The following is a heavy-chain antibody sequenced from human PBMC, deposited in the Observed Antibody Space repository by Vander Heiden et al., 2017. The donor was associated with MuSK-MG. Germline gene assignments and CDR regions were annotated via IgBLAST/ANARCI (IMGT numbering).Heavy chain of an antibody. J-gene: IGHJ6*04. Sequence: TASGFTFSSFAMSWVRQAPGKGLEWVSAISGTGGSKFYADAGKGHFTISRDNSKNTLFLQMNGLIEEDTAVYYCAKYMVSTTGRHLDVWGKGTTVTVSS. CDR1: GFTFSSFA. CDR2: ISGTGGSK. V-gene: IGHV3-23*01. CDR3: AKYMVSTTGRHLDV. D-gene: IGHD1-1*01.